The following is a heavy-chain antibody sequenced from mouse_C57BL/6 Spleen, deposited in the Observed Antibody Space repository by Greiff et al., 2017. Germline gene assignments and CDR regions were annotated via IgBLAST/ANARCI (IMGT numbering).Heavy chain of an antibody. Sequence: VQLQQSGAELVRPGASVKLSCTASGFNIKDDYMHWVKQRPEQGLEWIGWIDPENGDTEYASKFQGKATITADTSSNTAYLQLSSLTSEDTAVYYCTPRYDSPPHYFDSWGAGTPLTESS. CDR2: IDPENGDT. CDR1: GFNIKDDY. CDR3: TPRYDSPPHYFDS. J-gene: IGHJ2*01. D-gene: IGHD2-3*01. V-gene: IGHV14-4*01.